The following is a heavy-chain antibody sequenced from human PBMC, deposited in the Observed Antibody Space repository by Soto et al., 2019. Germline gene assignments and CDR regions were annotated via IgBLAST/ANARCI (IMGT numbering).Heavy chain of an antibody. J-gene: IGHJ6*02. D-gene: IGHD2-15*01. CDR3: AREPAGYCSGGSCYQSATYYYGIDV. CDR1: GYTFTGYY. V-gene: IGHV1-2*04. CDR2: INPNSGGT. Sequence: ASVKVSCKASGYTFTGYYMHWVRQAPGQGLEWMGWINPNSGGTNYAQKFQGWVTMTRDTSIGTAYMELSRLRSDDTAVYYCAREPAGYCSGGSCYQSATYYYGIDVWGQGTTVTVSS.